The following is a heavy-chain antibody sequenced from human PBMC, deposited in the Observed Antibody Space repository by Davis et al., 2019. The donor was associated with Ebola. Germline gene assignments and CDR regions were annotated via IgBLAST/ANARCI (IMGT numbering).Heavy chain of an antibody. V-gene: IGHV3-53*01. D-gene: IGHD5-12*01. CDR2: IYSGGST. Sequence: ESLKISCAASGFTVSSNYMSWVRQAPGTGLEWVSVIYSGGSTYYADSVKGRFTISRDNSKNTLYLQVNSLRAEDTAVYYCAREGYSGYEVDYWGQGTLVTVSS. J-gene: IGHJ4*02. CDR1: GFTVSSNY. CDR3: AREGYSGYEVDY.